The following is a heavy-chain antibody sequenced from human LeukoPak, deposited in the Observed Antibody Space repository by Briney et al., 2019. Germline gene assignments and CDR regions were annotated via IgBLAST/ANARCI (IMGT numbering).Heavy chain of an antibody. CDR3: ANRIAATGVVY. Sequence: GGSLRLSCAASGFTVSSNYMSWVRQAPGKGLEWVSAISGSGGSTYYADSVKGRFTISRDNSKNTLYLQMNSLRAEDTAVYYCANRIAATGVVYWGQGTLVTVSS. CDR2: ISGSGGST. CDR1: GFTVSSNY. D-gene: IGHD6-13*01. J-gene: IGHJ4*02. V-gene: IGHV3-23*01.